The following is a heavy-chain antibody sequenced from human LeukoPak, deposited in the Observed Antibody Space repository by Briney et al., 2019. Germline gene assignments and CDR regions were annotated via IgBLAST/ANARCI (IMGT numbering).Heavy chain of an antibody. Sequence: GGSLRLSCAASGFTFSTYGMHWVRQAPGKGLEGVAVISSEGSNTYYADSVKGRFTISRDNSKNTLYLQMNSLRAEDTAVYYCAYGSSWTYDFDYWGQGTLVTVSS. CDR2: ISSEGSNT. V-gene: IGHV3-30*03. CDR1: GFTFSTYG. J-gene: IGHJ4*02. D-gene: IGHD6-13*01. CDR3: AYGSSWTYDFDY.